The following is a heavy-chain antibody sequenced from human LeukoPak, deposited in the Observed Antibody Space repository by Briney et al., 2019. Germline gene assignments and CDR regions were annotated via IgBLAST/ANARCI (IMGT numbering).Heavy chain of an antibody. V-gene: IGHV4-30-2*01. Sequence: PSETLSLTCAVFGGSISSGGYSWNWIRQPPGKGLEWIGYIYHSGSTYYNPSLKSRVTISVDRSKNQFSLKLSSVTAADTAVYYCARIPYCSGGSCYSFFDYWGQGTLVTVSS. CDR2: IYHSGST. CDR3: ARIPYCSGGSCYSFFDY. J-gene: IGHJ4*02. D-gene: IGHD2-15*01. CDR1: GGSISSGGYS.